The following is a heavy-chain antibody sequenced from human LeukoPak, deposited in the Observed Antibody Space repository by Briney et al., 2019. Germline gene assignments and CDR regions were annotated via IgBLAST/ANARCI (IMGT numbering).Heavy chain of an antibody. J-gene: IGHJ3*02. CDR1: GYTFTGYY. Sequence: ASVKVSCKASGYTFTGYYMHWVRQAPGQGLEWMGWINPNSGGTNYAQKFQGRVTMTRDTSISTAYMELSRLRSDDTAVYYCARLGYSSGWYSNGAFDIWGQGTMVTVSS. D-gene: IGHD6-19*01. V-gene: IGHV1-2*02. CDR2: INPNSGGT. CDR3: ARLGYSSGWYSNGAFDI.